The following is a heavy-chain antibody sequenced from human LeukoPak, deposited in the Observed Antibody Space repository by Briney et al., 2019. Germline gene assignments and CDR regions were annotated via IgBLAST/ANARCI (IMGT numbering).Heavy chain of an antibody. V-gene: IGHV3-7*01. CDR1: GFTFSSYW. D-gene: IGHD3-22*01. CDR3: ARDLNYDSREGGAFDI. J-gene: IGHJ3*02. Sequence: PGKSLRLSCAASGFTFSSYWMSWVRQAPGKGLEWVANIKQDGSEKYYVDSVKGRFTISRDNAKNSLYLQMNSLRAEDTAVYYCARDLNYDSREGGAFDIWGQGTMVTVSS. CDR2: IKQDGSEK.